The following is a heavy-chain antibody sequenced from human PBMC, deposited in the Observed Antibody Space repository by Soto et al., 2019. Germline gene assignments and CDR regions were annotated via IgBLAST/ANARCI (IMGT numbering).Heavy chain of an antibody. CDR2: INAGNGNT. V-gene: IGHV1-3*01. D-gene: IGHD3-10*01. Sequence: ASVKVSCKASGYTFTSYGIHWVRQAPGQRLEWTGWINAGNGNTKYSEKFQGRVTITRDTSASTAYLELSSLRSEDTAVYYCPRERYYYPSGGYYYYYYYGMDVWGQGTTVTV. CDR1: GYTFTSYG. CDR3: PRERYYYPSGGYYYYYYYGMDV. J-gene: IGHJ6*02.